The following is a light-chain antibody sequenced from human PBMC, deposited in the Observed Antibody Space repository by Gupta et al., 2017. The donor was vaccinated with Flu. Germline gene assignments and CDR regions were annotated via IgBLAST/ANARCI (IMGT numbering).Light chain of an antibody. V-gene: IGKV1-17*01. CDR2: TAS. CDR1: QDFRND. CDR3: LQHGLYPWT. J-gene: IGKJ1*01. Sequence: DIQMTQSPSSLSASVGDRVTITCRASQDFRNDLDWYQQKPGEAPKRLIDTASNLQSGVPSRFSGSGSGTEFTLTISSLQPEDFATYYCLQHGLYPWTFGQGTKVEIK.